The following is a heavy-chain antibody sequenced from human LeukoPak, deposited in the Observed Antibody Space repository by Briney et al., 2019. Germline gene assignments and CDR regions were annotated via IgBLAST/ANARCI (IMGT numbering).Heavy chain of an antibody. CDR3: AKDGLEWFGELKDY. J-gene: IGHJ4*02. D-gene: IGHD3-10*01. Sequence: PGGSLRLSCAASGFTFSSYAMSWLRQAPGEGLEWVSAISGSGGSTYYADSVKGRYTISRDNSKNTLYLQMNSLRAEDTAVYYCAKDGLEWFGELKDYWGQGTLVTVSS. CDR1: GFTFSSYA. V-gene: IGHV3-23*01. CDR2: ISGSGGST.